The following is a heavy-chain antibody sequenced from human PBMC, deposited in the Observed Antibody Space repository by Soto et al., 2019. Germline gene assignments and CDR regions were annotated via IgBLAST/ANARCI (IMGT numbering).Heavy chain of an antibody. J-gene: IGHJ5*02. CDR1: GYTFSSYG. V-gene: IGHV1-18*01. Sequence: QVQLVQSGAEVKEPGASVKVSCKASGYTFSSYGISWVRQAPGQGLEWMGWINCYNGDTNYAQSVQGRVTMTTDTSTTTAYMELRSLRSDDTAVYYCAREYCDNTSGFQPDLWGQGTLVTVPS. CDR3: AREYCDNTSGFQPDL. CDR2: INCYNGDT. D-gene: IGHD3-22*01.